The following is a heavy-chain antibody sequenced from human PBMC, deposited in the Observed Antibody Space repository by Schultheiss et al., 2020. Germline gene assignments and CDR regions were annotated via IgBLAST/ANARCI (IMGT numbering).Heavy chain of an antibody. CDR1: GGSISSGGYS. J-gene: IGHJ6*03. D-gene: IGHD5-18*01. Sequence: SETLSLTCTVSGGSISSGGYSWSWIRQPPGKGLEWIGYIYYSGSTYYNPSLKSRVTISVDTSKNQFSLKLSSVTAADTAVYYCARVRGGDSAATPLYYYYYMDVWGKGTTVTVSS. CDR2: IYYSGST. CDR3: ARVRGGDSAATPLYYYYYMDV. V-gene: IGHV4-30-4*07.